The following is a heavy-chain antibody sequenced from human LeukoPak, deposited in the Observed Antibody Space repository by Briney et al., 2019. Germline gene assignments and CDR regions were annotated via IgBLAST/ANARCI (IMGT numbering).Heavy chain of an antibody. J-gene: IGHJ6*02. D-gene: IGHD3-9*01. CDR3: ARLNRDILTDYGMDV. V-gene: IGHV3-30*02. Sequence: GGSLRLSCAASGFTFSSYGMHWVRQAPGKGLEWVAFIRYDGSNKYYADSVKGRFTISRDNSKNTLYLQMNSLRSDDTAVYYCARLNRDILTDYGMDVWGQGTTVTVSS. CDR1: GFTFSSYG. CDR2: IRYDGSNK.